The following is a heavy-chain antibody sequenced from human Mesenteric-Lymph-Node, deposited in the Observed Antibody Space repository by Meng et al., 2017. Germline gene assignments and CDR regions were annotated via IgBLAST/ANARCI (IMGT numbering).Heavy chain of an antibody. D-gene: IGHD3-10*01. CDR2: IYTSGST. CDR1: GGSISSYY. V-gene: IGHV4-4*07. Sequence: SETLSLTCTVSGGSISSYYWSWIRQPAGKGLEWIGRIYTSGSTNYNPSLKSRVTMSVDTSKNQFSLKLSSVTAADTAVYYCARVSPNYGSGTYIDWFDPWGQGTLVTVSS. CDR3: ARVSPNYGSGTYIDWFDP. J-gene: IGHJ5*02.